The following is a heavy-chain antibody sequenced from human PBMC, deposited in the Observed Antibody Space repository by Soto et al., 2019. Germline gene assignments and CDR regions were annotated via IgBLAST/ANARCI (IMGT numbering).Heavy chain of an antibody. V-gene: IGHV4-39*07. Sequence: SETLSLTCTVSGGSITSSSHYWGWIRQPPGKGLEWIGGIYYSGSTYYNPSLKSRVTISVDKSISTAYLQWSSLKASDTAMYYCARLQAAAGDNDLTFDYWGQGTLVTVSS. CDR2: IYYSGST. D-gene: IGHD6-13*01. CDR3: ARLQAAAGDNDLTFDY. CDR1: GGSITSSSHY. J-gene: IGHJ4*02.